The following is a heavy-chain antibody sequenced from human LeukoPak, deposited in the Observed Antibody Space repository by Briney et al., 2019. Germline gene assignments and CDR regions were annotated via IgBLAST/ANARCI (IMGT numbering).Heavy chain of an antibody. CDR2: ISYDRSNK. J-gene: IGHJ4*02. Sequence: GGSLRLSCAASGFTFSSYGMHWVRQAPGRGLEWVAVISYDRSNKYYADSVKGRFTISRDNSKNTLYLQMNSLRAEDTAVYYCARDIGLGYYGDYVERSLSYWGQGTLVTVSS. CDR3: ARDIGLGYYGDYVERSLSY. V-gene: IGHV3-30*03. D-gene: IGHD4-17*01. CDR1: GFTFSSYG.